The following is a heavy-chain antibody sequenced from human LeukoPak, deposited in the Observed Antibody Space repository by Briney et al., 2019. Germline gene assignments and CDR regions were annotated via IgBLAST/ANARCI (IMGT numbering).Heavy chain of an antibody. CDR1: GGSISSYY. V-gene: IGHV4-59*01. CDR3: AREIVVVVAATRWFDP. D-gene: IGHD2-15*01. J-gene: IGHJ5*02. CDR2: IYYSGST. Sequence: SETLSLTCTVSGGSISSYYWSWIRQPPGKGLEWIGYIYYSGSTNYNPSLKSRVTISVDTSKNQSSLKLSSVTAADTAVYYCAREIVVVVAATRWFDPWGQGTLVTVSS.